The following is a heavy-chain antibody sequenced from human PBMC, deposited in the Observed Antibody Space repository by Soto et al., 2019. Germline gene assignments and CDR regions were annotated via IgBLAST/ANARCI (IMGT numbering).Heavy chain of an antibody. J-gene: IGHJ6*02. CDR2: INPNSGGT. V-gene: IGHV1-2*02. CDR1: GYTFTGYY. D-gene: IGHD6-6*01. CDR3: ASSSRSSASYYYYGMDV. Sequence: ASVKVSCKASGYTFTGYYMHWVRQAPGQGLEWMGWINPNSGGTNYAQKFQGRVTMTRDTSISTAYMELSRLRSDDTAVYYCASSSRSSASYYYYGMDVWGQGTTVTVSS.